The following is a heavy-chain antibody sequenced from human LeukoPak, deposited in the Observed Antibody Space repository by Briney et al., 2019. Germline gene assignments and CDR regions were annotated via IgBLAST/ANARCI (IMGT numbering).Heavy chain of an antibody. Sequence: PGGSLRLSCAASGFTFSSSGMHWVRQAPGKGLEWVAFIRNDGTNKYYADSVKGRFTISRDNSKNTLYLHMNSLRVEDTTVYYCAKDRTGTYFDYWGQGILVTVSS. V-gene: IGHV3-30*02. D-gene: IGHD1-7*01. CDR2: IRNDGTNK. J-gene: IGHJ4*02. CDR1: GFTFSSSG. CDR3: AKDRTGTYFDY.